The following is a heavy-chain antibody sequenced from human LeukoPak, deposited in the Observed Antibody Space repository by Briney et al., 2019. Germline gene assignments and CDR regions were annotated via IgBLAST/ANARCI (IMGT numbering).Heavy chain of an antibody. CDR2: IYSGGST. J-gene: IGHJ3*01. CDR1: GFSFSNYA. Sequence: PGGSLRLSCAASGFSFSNYAMSWVRQAPARGPEWVSVIYSGGSTYYAASVKGRFTISRDNSKNTLYLQMNSMRTKDTAVIYCAREISRTGAFDVWGQGTMVTVSS. V-gene: IGHV3-66*02. CDR3: AREISRTGAFDV. D-gene: IGHD3-3*02.